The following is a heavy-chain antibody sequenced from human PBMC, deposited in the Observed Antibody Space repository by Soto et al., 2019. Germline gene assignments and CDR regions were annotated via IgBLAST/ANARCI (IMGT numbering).Heavy chain of an antibody. D-gene: IGHD3-10*01. CDR3: ATSYGSGYRDFDF. J-gene: IGHJ4*02. Sequence: QVQLVQSGAEVKRPGSSVKVSCKASGDTFNFYSINWVRQAPGLGLEWMGRVNPILSMSNYAQRFQGRVTMTADKSTSTSYMELSVLRSEDTAIYYCATSYGSGYRDFDFWGQGALVTVSS. CDR1: GDTFNFYS. V-gene: IGHV1-69*04. CDR2: VNPILSMS.